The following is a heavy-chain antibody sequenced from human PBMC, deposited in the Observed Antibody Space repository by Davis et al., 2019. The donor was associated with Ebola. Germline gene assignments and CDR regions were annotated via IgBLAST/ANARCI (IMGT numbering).Heavy chain of an antibody. V-gene: IGHV4-59*01. D-gene: IGHD3-16*01. CDR2: IYYSGNT. Sequence: SETLSLTCTVSGGSISTNYWSWIRQPPGKGLEWIGYIYYSGNTKYNPSLKSRVTISVDTSNNQFSLKLSSVTAADTAVYYCARFGSYGYFYYGLDFWGQGTTVTVSS. CDR3: ARFGSYGYFYYGLDF. CDR1: GGSISTNY. J-gene: IGHJ6*02.